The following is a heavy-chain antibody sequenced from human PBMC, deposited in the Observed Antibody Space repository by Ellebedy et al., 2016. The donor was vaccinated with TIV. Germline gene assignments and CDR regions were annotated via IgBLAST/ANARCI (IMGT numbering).Heavy chain of an antibody. CDR1: GGSLTNHF. J-gene: IGHJ2*01. CDR3: ARVAITAAVGGGFFDL. Sequence: MPSETLSLTCTVSGGSLTNHFWSWIRQPLGMGLEWIASIYYTGTTNYNPSLKSRVTISVNTSKNQISLTLMSSVSAADTAVYYCARVAITAAVGGGFFDLWGRGTLVTVSS. CDR2: IYYTGTT. V-gene: IGHV4-59*11. D-gene: IGHD6-13*01.